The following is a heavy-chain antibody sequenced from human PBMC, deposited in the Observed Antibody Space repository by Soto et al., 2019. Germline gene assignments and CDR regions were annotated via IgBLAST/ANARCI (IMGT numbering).Heavy chain of an antibody. J-gene: IGHJ4*02. CDR3: ATAKLLLPWLFDH. V-gene: IGHV3-66*01. Sequence: EVELVESGGGLVQPGGSLRLSCAASGFTVNSNYMSWVRQAPGKGLEWVSVIYSGGSTYYADSVKGRFIISRDNSKNTLFLQMNSLRAETTAVYYCATAKLLLPWLFDHWGQGALVTVSS. CDR2: IYSGGST. CDR1: GFTVNSNY. D-gene: IGHD2-15*01.